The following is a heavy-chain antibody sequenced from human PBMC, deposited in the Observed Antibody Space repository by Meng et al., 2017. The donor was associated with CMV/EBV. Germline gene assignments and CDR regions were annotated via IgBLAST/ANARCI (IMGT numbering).Heavy chain of an antibody. J-gene: IGHJ6*02. CDR1: GGSFSGYH. D-gene: IGHD3-10*01. CDR2: INHSGST. V-gene: IGHV4-34*01. CDR3: ATLYSGSYYYYYYYYGMDV. Sequence: GSLRLSCAVYGGSFSGYHWSWIRQPPGKGLEWIGEINHSGSTNYNPSLKSRVTISVDTSKNQFSLKLSSVTAADTAVYYCATLYSGSYYYYYYYYGMDVWGQGTTVTVSS.